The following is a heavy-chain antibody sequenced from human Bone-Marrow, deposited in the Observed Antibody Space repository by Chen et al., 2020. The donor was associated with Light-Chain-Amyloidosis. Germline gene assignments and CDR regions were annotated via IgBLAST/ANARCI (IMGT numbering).Heavy chain of an antibody. CDR3: ARADAAAGSVWFDP. CDR1: GYTFTGYY. CDR2: VNPNSGGT. Sequence: QVQLVQSGAEVKKPGASVKVSCKASGYTFTGYYMHWVRQAPGQGLEWMGGVNPNSGGTNYSQKFQGSVTMTRYPSISTAYMELSRRGSDDTAVYYCARADAAAGSVWFDPWGQGTLVTVSS. J-gene: IGHJ5*02. V-gene: IGHV1-2*02. D-gene: IGHD6-13*01.